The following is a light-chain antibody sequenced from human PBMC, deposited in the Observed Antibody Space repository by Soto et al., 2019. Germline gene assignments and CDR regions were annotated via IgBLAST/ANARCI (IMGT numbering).Light chain of an antibody. CDR1: QSVSGA. CDR3: QQYNNWPGT. V-gene: IGKV3-15*01. Sequence: EIVMTQSPATLSASPGERATLSCRASQSVSGALAWYQQKPGQAPSLLIYRASTRPSGVPARFSGSGSGTEFTLTISSLQSEDFAIYYCQQYNNWPGTFGQGTKVEI. J-gene: IGKJ1*01. CDR2: RAS.